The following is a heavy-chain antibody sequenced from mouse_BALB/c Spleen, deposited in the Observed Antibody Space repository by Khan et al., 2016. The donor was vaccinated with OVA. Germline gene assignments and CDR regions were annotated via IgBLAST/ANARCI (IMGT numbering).Heavy chain of an antibody. V-gene: IGHV1S81*02. J-gene: IGHJ2*01. CDR1: GYTFTSYW. D-gene: IGHD1-1*01. Sequence: VKLLESGAELVKAGASVKMSCKASGYTFTSYWMHWVKQRLGQGLEWFAETNPTNGRTYYNEKFKSKATLTVDKSSSTAYMLLSGPTFEDSAVYDYARIKKIVATYVDYWGQGTTLTVSS. CDR3: ARIKKIVATYVDY. CDR2: TNPTNGRT.